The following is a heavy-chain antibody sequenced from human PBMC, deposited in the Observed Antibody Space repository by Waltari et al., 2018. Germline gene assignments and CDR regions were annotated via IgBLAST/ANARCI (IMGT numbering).Heavy chain of an antibody. V-gene: IGHV4-4*07. J-gene: IGHJ4*02. CDR2: IHPSGST. CDR1: DGSISGTY. CDR3: ARGPHYDILTGYSYYFDY. D-gene: IGHD3-9*01. Sequence: QVQLHESGPGLVKPSETLSLTCTVSDGSISGTYWSWIRQPTGKGLEWIGRIHPSGSTKDNPSLKSRLTMSVDTSKNQLSLKLSSVTAADTAVYYCARGPHYDILTGYSYYFDYWGQGTRVTVSS.